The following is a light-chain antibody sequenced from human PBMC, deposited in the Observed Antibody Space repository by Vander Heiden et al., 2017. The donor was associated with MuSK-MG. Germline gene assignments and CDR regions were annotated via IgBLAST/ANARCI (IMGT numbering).Light chain of an antibody. CDR2: KDL. J-gene: IGLJ1*01. CDR3: HTSDSSGYMAV. CDR1: QLSKQY. Sequence: SSELTQPPSVSVSPGQTATITCSGDQLSKQYVYWYQQKPGQAPVLVIFKDLGRPSGIPARFSASGSGTTVTLTTSGVLAEDEADYYCHTSDSSGYMAVFGPGTRVIVL. V-gene: IGLV3-25*03.